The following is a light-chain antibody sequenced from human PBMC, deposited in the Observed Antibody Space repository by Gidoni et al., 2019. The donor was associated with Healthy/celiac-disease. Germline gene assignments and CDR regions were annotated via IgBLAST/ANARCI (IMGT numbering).Light chain of an antibody. V-gene: IGKV3-20*01. CDR1: QSVSSSY. CDR3: QQYGSSPTWT. Sequence: EIVLTQSPGTLALSPGERATLSCRASQSVSSSYLAWYQQKPGQAPRLLIYGASSRATGIPDRFSGSGSGTDFTLTISRLEAEDFAVDYCQQYGSSPTWTFGQGTKVEIK. J-gene: IGKJ1*01. CDR2: GAS.